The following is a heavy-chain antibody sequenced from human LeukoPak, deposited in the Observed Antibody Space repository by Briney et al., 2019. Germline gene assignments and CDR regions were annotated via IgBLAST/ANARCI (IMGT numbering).Heavy chain of an antibody. Sequence: SETLSLTCTVSGGSISSYYWSWIQQPPGKGLEWIAYISDIGSINYNPSLKSRVTISLDTSKNQFSLKLSSVTAADTAVYYCARGYYDFWSGYSSYQNWGQGTLVTVSS. V-gene: IGHV4-59*12. CDR1: GGSISSYY. CDR2: ISDIGSI. D-gene: IGHD3-3*01. J-gene: IGHJ4*02. CDR3: ARGYYDFWSGYSSYQN.